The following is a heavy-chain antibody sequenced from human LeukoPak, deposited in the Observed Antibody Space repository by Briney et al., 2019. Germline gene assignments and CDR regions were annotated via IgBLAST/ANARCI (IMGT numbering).Heavy chain of an antibody. D-gene: IGHD1-26*01. CDR1: GHTFTSYG. J-gene: IGHJ3*02. CDR3: ARDKGIVGALDI. V-gene: IGHV1-18*01. CDR2: ISIHNGNT. Sequence: ASVKVSCKASGHTFTSYGISWVRQAPGKGLEWMGRISIHNGNTNYAQKLQGRVTMTTDTSTSTAYMELSSLRSDDTAVYYCARDKGIVGALDIWGQGTMVTVSS.